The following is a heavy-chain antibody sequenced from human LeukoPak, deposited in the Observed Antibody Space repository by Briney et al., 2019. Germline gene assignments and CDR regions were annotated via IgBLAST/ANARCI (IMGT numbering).Heavy chain of an antibody. CDR2: IYSGGST. D-gene: IGHD1-7*01. CDR1: GFTVSSNY. Sequence: PGGSLRLSCAASGFTVSSNYMSWVRQAPGKGLEWVSVIYSGGSTYYADSVKGRFTISRDNAKNSLYLQMNSLRAEDTAVYYCARELATGTIDYWGQGTLVTVSS. J-gene: IGHJ4*02. V-gene: IGHV3-53*01. CDR3: ARELATGTIDY.